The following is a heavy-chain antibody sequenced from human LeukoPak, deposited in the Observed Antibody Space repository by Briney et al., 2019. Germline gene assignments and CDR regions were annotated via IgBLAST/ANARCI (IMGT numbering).Heavy chain of an antibody. CDR2: ISIDGSNK. Sequence: GGSLRLSCAASGFSFFNYPMHWVRQAPNKGLEWVAVISIDGSNKYYADSVKGRFAVSRDTSKNTISLQMISLTTEDTAIYYCARGSGFGERTGGAFDVWGHGTLVTVSS. V-gene: IGHV3-30*09. J-gene: IGHJ3*01. CDR1: GFSFFNYP. D-gene: IGHD3-10*01. CDR3: ARGSGFGERTGGAFDV.